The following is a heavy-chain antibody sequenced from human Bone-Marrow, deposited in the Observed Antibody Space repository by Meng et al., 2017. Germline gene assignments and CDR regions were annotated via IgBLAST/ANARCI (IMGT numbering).Heavy chain of an antibody. CDR2: INGDGSST. CDR3: GRDYGYQLLK. CDR1: GFTFNIYW. J-gene: IGHJ4*02. Sequence: EVQLVESGGALVQPGGSLRLSCAASGFTFNIYWMHWVRQAPGKGLVWVSRINGDGSSTTYADSVKGRFTISRDNAKNTLYLQMNSLTVEDTAVYYCGRDYGYQLLKWGQGTLVTVSS. V-gene: IGHV3-74*03. D-gene: IGHD2-2*01.